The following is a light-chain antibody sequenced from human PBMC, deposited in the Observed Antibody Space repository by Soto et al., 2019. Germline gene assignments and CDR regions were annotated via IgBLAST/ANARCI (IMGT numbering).Light chain of an antibody. CDR3: QHYNNWPPWT. CDR1: QSVSSN. V-gene: IGKV3-15*01. Sequence: EVVMTQSPATLSVSPGERATLSCRASQSVSSNLAWYQQKPGQAPRLLIYGASTRATGIPARFSGSGSGTEFTRTISSLQSEDFAVYYCQHYNNWPPWTFGQGTK. CDR2: GAS. J-gene: IGKJ1*01.